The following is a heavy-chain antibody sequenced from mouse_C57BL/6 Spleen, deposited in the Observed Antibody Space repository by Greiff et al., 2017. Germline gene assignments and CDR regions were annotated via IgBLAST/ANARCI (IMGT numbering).Heavy chain of an antibody. Sequence: EVRGVESGGGLVKPGGSLKLSCAASGFTFSDYGMHWVRQAPEKGLEWVAYISSGSSTIYYADTVKGRFTISRDHAKNTLFLQMTSLRSEDTAMYYCARDLYYGSSPFAYWGQGTLVTVSA. CDR1: GFTFSDYG. D-gene: IGHD1-1*01. J-gene: IGHJ3*01. CDR3: ARDLYYGSSPFAY. V-gene: IGHV5-17*01. CDR2: ISSGSSTI.